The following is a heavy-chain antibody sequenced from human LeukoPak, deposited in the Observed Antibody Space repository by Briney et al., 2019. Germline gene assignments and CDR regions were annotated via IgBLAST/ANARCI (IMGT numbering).Heavy chain of an antibody. CDR3: ARLRTLSFTIPAD. J-gene: IGHJ4*02. CDR1: GGSLSGYY. V-gene: IGHV4-34*01. D-gene: IGHD3-3*01. Sequence: SETLSLTCAVFGGSLSGYYWSWIRQPPGKGLEWIGEINHGGFTTYNPSLKSRVTISVDTSKNQFSLKLTSLTAADTAVYYCARLRTLSFTIPADWGQGTLVTVSS. CDR2: INHGGFT.